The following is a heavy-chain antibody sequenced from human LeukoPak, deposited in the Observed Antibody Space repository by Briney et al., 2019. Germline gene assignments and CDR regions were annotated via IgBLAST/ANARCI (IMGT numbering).Heavy chain of an antibody. J-gene: IGHJ4*02. CDR3: AREGVDIVVVPAAIQFLGY. CDR1: GYTFTGYY. D-gene: IGHD2-2*02. Sequence: ASVKVSCKASGYTFTGYYMHWVRQAPGQGLEWMGWINPNSGGTNYAQKFQGRVTMTRDTSICTAYMELSRLRSDDTAVYYCAREGVDIVVVPAAIQFLGYWGQGTLVTVSS. CDR2: INPNSGGT. V-gene: IGHV1-2*02.